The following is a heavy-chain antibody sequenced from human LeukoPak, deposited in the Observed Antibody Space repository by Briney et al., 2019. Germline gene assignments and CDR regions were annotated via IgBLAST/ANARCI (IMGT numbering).Heavy chain of an antibody. J-gene: IGHJ6*03. V-gene: IGHV1-2*02. CDR2: INPNSGGT. D-gene: IGHD6-19*01. Sequence: GAPVKVSCKASGYTFTGYYMHWVRQAPGQGLEWMGWINPNSGGTNYAQKFQGRVTMTRDTSISTAYMELSRLRSDDTAVYYCAEGGWNYGYYYMDVWGKGTTVTVSS. CDR3: AEGGWNYGYYYMDV. CDR1: GYTFTGYY.